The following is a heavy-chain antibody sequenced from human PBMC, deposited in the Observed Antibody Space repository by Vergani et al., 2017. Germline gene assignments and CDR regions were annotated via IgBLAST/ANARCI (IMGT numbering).Heavy chain of an antibody. CDR2: ICHTEDT. CDR1: GDSISSNNC. D-gene: IGHD2-2*02. J-gene: IGHJ4*02. V-gene: IGHV4-4*03. Sequence: QVQLQESGPGLVKPPGTPSLTCAVSGDSISSNNCWTWVRQPPGKGLEWIGEICHTEDTKYSPFLKSRVTVSVDESRNLFSLRLNSVTAADTAVYYCATIGYRRWGYYFDYWGQGILVTVSS. CDR3: ATIGYRRWGYYFDY.